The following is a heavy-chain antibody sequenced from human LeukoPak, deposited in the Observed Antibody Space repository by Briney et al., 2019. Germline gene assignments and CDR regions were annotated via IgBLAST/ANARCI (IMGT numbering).Heavy chain of an antibody. CDR2: FDPEDGET. Sequence: VASVKVSCKVSGYTLTELSMHWVRQAPGKGLEWMGGFDPEDGETICAQKFQGRVTMTEDTSTDTAYMELSSLRSEDTAVYYCATCDSSDYYYGFDYWGQGTLVTVSS. CDR1: GYTLTELS. D-gene: IGHD3-22*01. V-gene: IGHV1-24*01. J-gene: IGHJ4*02. CDR3: ATCDSSDYYYGFDY.